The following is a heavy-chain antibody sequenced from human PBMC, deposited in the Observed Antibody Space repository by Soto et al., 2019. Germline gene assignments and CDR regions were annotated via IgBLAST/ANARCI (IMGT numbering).Heavy chain of an antibody. Sequence: ASVKVSCKASGYTFTSYYMHWVRQAPGQGLEWMGIINPSGGSTSYAQKFQGRVTMTRDTSTSTVYMELSSLRSEDTAVYYCARGLKRTYDSSGYHAPPGAFDIWGQGTMVTV. CDR2: INPSGGST. D-gene: IGHD3-22*01. V-gene: IGHV1-46*01. J-gene: IGHJ3*02. CDR3: ARGLKRTYDSSGYHAPPGAFDI. CDR1: GYTFTSYY.